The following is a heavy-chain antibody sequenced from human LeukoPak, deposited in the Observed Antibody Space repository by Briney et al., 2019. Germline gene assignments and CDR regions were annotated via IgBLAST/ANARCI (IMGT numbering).Heavy chain of an antibody. J-gene: IGHJ4*02. CDR2: MNPNSGNT. CDR1: XYTXXSYD. Sequence: CKASXYTXXSYDINWVRQANGQGGEWMGWMNPNSGNTGYEKKFQGRVTMTTNTSISTAYMELSSLRSEDTAVYYCARGDGSSWEFDYWGQGTLVTVSS. D-gene: IGHD6-13*01. V-gene: IGHV1-8*01. CDR3: ARGDGSSWEFDY.